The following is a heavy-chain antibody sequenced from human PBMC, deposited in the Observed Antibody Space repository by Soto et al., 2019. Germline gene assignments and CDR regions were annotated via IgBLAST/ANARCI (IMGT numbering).Heavy chain of an antibody. CDR1: GITFSSYA. V-gene: IGHV3-23*01. CDR2: MGGSGGST. D-gene: IGHD2-15*01. CDR3: AKPLWWEQPRQGDYYFDY. Sequence: EVQLLESGGGLVQPGGSLRLSCAASGITFSSYAMSWVRQAPGKGLEWVSVMGGSGGSTYYADSVRGRFTISRDNTKNTLYLQMYSLRADDTAVYCCAKPLWWEQPRQGDYYFDYCGKGTLFTVSS. J-gene: IGHJ4*02.